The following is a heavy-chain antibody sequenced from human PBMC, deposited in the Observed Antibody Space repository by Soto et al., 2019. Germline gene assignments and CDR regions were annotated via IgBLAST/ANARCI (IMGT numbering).Heavy chain of an antibody. D-gene: IGHD2-15*01. J-gene: IGHJ4*02. CDR1: GGSISRGTYY. V-gene: IGHV4-39*01. CDR2: IYYSGST. CDR3: VRHDIVVVGRTTSPGVFDY. Sequence: SETLSLTCTVSGGSISRGTYYWGCIRQPPGKGLEWIGSIYYSGSTYYNPSLKSRVTISVDASKNQFSLKLSSVTAADTAIYYCVRHDIVVVGRTTSPGVFDYWGQGALVTVSS.